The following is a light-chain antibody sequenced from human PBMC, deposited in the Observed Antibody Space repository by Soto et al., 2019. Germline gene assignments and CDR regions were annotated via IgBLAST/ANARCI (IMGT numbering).Light chain of an antibody. CDR2: AAS. V-gene: IGKV1-39*01. CDR3: QQSFNLPRT. CDR1: QSISSS. J-gene: IGKJ1*01. Sequence: DIEMTQSPSSLSASVGETITITCLASQSISSSLNWFQHSPGQPPKLLLFAASNLHAGVPPRFSGSGSGTSFSLTIRSLQPEDFATYYCQQSFNLPRTFGPGTRVEFK.